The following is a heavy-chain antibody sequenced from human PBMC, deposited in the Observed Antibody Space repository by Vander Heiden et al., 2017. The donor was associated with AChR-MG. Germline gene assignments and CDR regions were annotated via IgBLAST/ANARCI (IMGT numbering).Heavy chain of an antibody. D-gene: IGHD3-9*01. V-gene: IGHV1-2*04. CDR1: GYTFTGYY. CDR3: ARESFTPGAFDLLQMGYYYYGMDV. Sequence: QVHLVQSGAEVQKPGASVKVSCKASGYTFTGYYIHWLRQAPGQGLEWMGWINPNSGGTNYAQKFQGWVTMTRDSSISTAYMELSRLRSDDTAVYYCARESFTPGAFDLLQMGYYYYGMDVWGQGTTVDVAS. J-gene: IGHJ6*02. CDR2: INPNSGGT.